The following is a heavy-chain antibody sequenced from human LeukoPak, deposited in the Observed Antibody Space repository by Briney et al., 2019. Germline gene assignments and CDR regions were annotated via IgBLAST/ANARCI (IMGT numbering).Heavy chain of an antibody. CDR2: ISGSGGST. Sequence: PGGSLRLSCAASGFTFSSYAMSWVRPAPGKGLEWVSAISGSGGSTYYADSVKGRFTISRDNSKNTLYLQMNSLRAEDTAVYYCAKGSDVVPAPWHFDYWGQGTLVTVSS. D-gene: IGHD2-2*01. CDR3: AKGSDVVPAPWHFDY. CDR1: GFTFSSYA. V-gene: IGHV3-23*01. J-gene: IGHJ4*02.